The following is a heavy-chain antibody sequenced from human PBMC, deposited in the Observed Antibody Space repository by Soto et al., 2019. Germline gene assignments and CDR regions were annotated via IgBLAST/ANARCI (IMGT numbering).Heavy chain of an antibody. J-gene: IGHJ5*02. CDR3: VRDRPHNWFDP. V-gene: IGHV3-74*01. CDR1: GFTFNSHW. Sequence: GGSLRLSCAASGFTFNSHWMHWVRQVPGNGPVWVARISNVGSETIYADSVEGRFTISRDNAKNTVYLEMNSLRFEDTAVYYCVRDRPHNWFDPWGQGTLVTVSS. CDR2: ISNVGSET.